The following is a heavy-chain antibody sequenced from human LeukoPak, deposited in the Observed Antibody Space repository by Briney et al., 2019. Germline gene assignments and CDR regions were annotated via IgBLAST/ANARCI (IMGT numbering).Heavy chain of an antibody. CDR2: IWSDGTHR. CDR3: AKSNSESQTTVGN. CDR1: GFTFSSYG. V-gene: IGHV3-33*06. J-gene: IGHJ4*02. D-gene: IGHD1-26*01. Sequence: GGSLRLSCAASGFTFSSYGMHWVRQAPGKGLEWVAVIWSDGTHRYYSDSVKGRFTISRDNSKNTLYLEMNSLRGEDTAVYYCAKSNSESQTTVGNWGQGTLVTVSS.